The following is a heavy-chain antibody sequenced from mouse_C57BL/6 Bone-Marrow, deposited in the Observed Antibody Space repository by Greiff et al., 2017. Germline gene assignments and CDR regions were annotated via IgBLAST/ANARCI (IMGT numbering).Heavy chain of an antibody. CDR2: IDPENGDT. V-gene: IGHV14-4*01. CDR3: TTWAIYYGNYYYAMDY. Sequence: EVQLQQSGAELVRPGASVKLSCTASGFNIKDAYMHWVKQRPEQGLEWIGWIDPENGDTEYASKFQGKATITADTSSNTAYLQLSSLTSEDTAVYYCTTWAIYYGNYYYAMDYWGQGTSVTVSS. J-gene: IGHJ4*01. CDR1: GFNIKDAY. D-gene: IGHD2-1*01.